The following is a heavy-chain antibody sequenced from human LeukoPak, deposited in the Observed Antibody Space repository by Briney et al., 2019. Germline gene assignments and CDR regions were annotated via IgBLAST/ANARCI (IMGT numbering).Heavy chain of an antibody. CDR2: ISAYNGNT. J-gene: IGHJ6*02. V-gene: IGHV1-18*01. Sequence: ASVKVSCKASGYTFTSYGISWVRQAPGQGLEWMGWISAYNGNTNYAQKLQGRVTMTTDTSTSTAYMELRSLRSDDTAVYHCARDRRYGSGSYYNGKKINYYYYYGMDVWGQGTTVTVSS. CDR3: ARDRRYGSGSYYNGKKINYYYYYGMDV. CDR1: GYTFTSYG. D-gene: IGHD3-10*01.